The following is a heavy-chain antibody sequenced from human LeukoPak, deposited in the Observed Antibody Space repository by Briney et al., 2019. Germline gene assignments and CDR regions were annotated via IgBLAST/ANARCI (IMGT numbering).Heavy chain of an antibody. J-gene: IGHJ6*02. Sequence: GGYLRLYCAASGFTFSSYSMNWVRQAPGKGLEWVSYISSSSSTIYYADSVKGRFTISRDNAKNSLYLQMNSLRDEDTAVYYCARADGDYYFYGMDVWGQGTTVTVSS. CDR2: ISSSSSTI. D-gene: IGHD4-17*01. V-gene: IGHV3-48*02. CDR1: GFTFSSYS. CDR3: ARADGDYYFYGMDV.